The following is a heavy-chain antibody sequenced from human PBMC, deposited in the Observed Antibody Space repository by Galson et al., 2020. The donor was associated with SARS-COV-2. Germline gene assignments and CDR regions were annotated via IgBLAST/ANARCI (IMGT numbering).Heavy chain of an antibody. CDR1: GYTLTELS. Sequence: ASVKVSCKVSGYTLTELSMHWVRQAPGKGLEWMGGFDPEDGETIYAQKFQGRVTMTEDTSTDTAYMELSSLRSEDTAVYYCATAPVVSSSGWFDPWGQGTLVAVSS. CDR2: FDPEDGET. CDR3: ATAPVVSSSGWFDP. J-gene: IGHJ5*02. V-gene: IGHV1-24*01. D-gene: IGHD2-8*02.